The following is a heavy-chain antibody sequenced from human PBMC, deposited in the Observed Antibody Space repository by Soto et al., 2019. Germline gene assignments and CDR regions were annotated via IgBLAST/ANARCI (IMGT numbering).Heavy chain of an antibody. CDR3: AQDLTTVDSHYGMDV. CDR2: ISGGGGST. CDR1: GFTFSSYA. J-gene: IGHJ6*02. V-gene: IGHV3-23*01. Sequence: EVQLLESGGGLVQPGGSLRLSCAASGFTFSSYAMTWVRQAPGKGLECVSGISGGGGSTYYADSVKGRFTISRDTSKNPLFLQMNSLRAEDTAVYYCAQDLTTVDSHYGMDVWGQGTTVTVSS. D-gene: IGHD4-17*01.